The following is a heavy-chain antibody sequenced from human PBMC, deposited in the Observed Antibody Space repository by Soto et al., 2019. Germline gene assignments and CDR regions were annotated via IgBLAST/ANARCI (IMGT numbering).Heavy chain of an antibody. J-gene: IGHJ4*02. CDR1: GFSLGDYG. V-gene: IGHV3-23*01. CDR3: ARSALLWWALDS. D-gene: IGHD2-15*01. CDR2: ISASGHSA. Sequence: DVELLESGGGLVHPGGSLRLSCTASGFSLGDYGMNWVGQTPGKGLEWVSTISASGHSAYSADSVKGRLIISRDNSKNTLYLQMNSLRAEDTAVYYCARSALLWWALDSWGQGTLVTVSS.